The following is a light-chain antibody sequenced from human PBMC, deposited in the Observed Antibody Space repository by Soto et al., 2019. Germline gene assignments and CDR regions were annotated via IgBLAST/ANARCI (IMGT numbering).Light chain of an antibody. CDR3: QHYNSYSEA. CDR1: QSISSW. J-gene: IGKJ1*01. Sequence: LVSQAPCPRSESVGDRVTITCRSSQSISSWLAWYQQKTGKATKLLIYKESTLKSGVPSRFSGSGSGTEFTLTISSLQPDDFATYYCQHYNSYSEAFGQGTKVDIK. V-gene: IGKV1-5*03. CDR2: KES.